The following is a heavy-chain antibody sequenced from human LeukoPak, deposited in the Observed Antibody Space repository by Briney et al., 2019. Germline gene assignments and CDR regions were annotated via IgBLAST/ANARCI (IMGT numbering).Heavy chain of an antibody. Sequence: GGSLRLSCVASGFTFSTISMNWVRQAPGRGLEWISYISTSTWTMYYTDSVKGRFSVSRDNARNSLYLQMNSLRVEDTAVYYCVDDTPMVTGGAFDIWGQGTVVTVSS. CDR2: ISTSTWTM. CDR3: VDDTPMVTGGAFDI. J-gene: IGHJ3*02. CDR1: GFTFSTIS. V-gene: IGHV3-48*01. D-gene: IGHD7-27*01.